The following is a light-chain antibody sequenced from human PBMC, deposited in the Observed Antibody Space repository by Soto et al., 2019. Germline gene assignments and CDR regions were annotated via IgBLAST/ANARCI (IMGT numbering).Light chain of an antibody. CDR2: EVS. Sequence: QSALTQPPSASGSPGQSVTISCTGTSSDVGGYKYVSWYQQHPGKAPKLMIYEVSKRPSGVPDRFSGSKSGNTASLTISGLQAEDESDYYCSSYTSISTLVFGGGTQLTVL. V-gene: IGLV2-8*01. CDR3: SSYTSISTLV. CDR1: SSDVGGYKY. J-gene: IGLJ2*01.